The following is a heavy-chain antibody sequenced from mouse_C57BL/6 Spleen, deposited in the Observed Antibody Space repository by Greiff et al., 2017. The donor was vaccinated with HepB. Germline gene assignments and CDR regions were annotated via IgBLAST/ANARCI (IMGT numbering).Heavy chain of an antibody. CDR3: ARERTAQAMDY. J-gene: IGHJ4*01. CDR1: GYTFTDYY. CDR2: INPNNGGT. D-gene: IGHD3-2*02. V-gene: IGHV1-26*01. Sequence: VQLQQSGPELVKPGASVKISCKASGYTFTDYYMNWVKQSHGKSLEWIGDINPNNGGTSYNQKFKGKATLTVDKSSSTAYMELRSLTSEDSAVYYCARERTAQAMDYWGQGTSVTVSS.